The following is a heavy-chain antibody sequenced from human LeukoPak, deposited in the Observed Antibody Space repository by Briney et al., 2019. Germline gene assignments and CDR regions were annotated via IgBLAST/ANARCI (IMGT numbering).Heavy chain of an antibody. CDR3: ASSVDMVGATATGYYFDY. J-gene: IGHJ4*02. Sequence: PGGSLRLSYAASGFTVSSYYMSWVRQAPGKGLEWVSIIYSGGTTYYADSVKGRFTISRDNSKNTLYLQMNNLRAEDTAVYYCASSVDMVGATATGYYFDYWGQGTLVTVSS. V-gene: IGHV3-53*01. D-gene: IGHD1-26*01. CDR2: IYSGGTT. CDR1: GFTVSSYY.